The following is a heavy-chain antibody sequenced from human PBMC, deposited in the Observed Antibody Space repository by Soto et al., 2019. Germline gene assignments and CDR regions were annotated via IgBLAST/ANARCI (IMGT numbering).Heavy chain of an antibody. J-gene: IGHJ4*02. CDR1: GFTFSSYA. CDR3: AKQLTTYTVTTPSYFDY. D-gene: IGHD4-17*01. Sequence: GGSLRLSCAASGFTFSSYAMSWVRQAPGKGLEWVSAISGSGGSTYYADSVKGRFTISRDNSKNTLYLQMNSLRAEDTAVYYCAKQLTTYTVTTPSYFDYWGQGTLLTVSS. CDR2: ISGSGGST. V-gene: IGHV3-23*01.